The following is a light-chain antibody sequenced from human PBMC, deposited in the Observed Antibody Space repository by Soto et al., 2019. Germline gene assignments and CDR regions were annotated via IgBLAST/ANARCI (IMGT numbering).Light chain of an antibody. J-gene: IGKJ4*01. Sequence: EIVMTQSPATLSVSPGERATLSCRASQSVSSNLAWYQQKPGQAPRLLIYGASTRATGIPARFSGSGSGTEFTLTISSLQSEDFAGYSCQHYNNWPPLTCGGGTKVEIK. V-gene: IGKV3-15*01. CDR3: QHYNNWPPLT. CDR2: GAS. CDR1: QSVSSN.